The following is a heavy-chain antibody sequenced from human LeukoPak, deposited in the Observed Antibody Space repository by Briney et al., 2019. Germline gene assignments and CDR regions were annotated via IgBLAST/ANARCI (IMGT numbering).Heavy chain of an antibody. D-gene: IGHD5-24*01. Sequence: PSETLSLTCTVSGGSISSSSYYWGWIRQPPGKGLEWIGSIYYSGSTYYNPSLKSRVTISVDTSKNQFSLKLSSVTAADTAVYYCARLQFRRYYYYGMDVWGQGTTVTVSS. J-gene: IGHJ6*02. CDR2: IYYSGST. V-gene: IGHV4-39*07. CDR1: GGSISSSSYY. CDR3: ARLQFRRYYYYGMDV.